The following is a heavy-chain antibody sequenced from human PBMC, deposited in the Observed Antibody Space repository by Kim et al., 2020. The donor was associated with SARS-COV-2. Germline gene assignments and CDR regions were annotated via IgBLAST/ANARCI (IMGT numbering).Heavy chain of an antibody. CDR2: IYYSGST. Sequence: SETLSLTCTVSGGSISSGGYYWSWIRQHPGKGLEWIGYIYYSGSTYYNPSLKSRVTISVDTSKNQFSLKLSSVTAADTAVYYCARDGRPLGGMDVWGQGTTVTVSS. CDR1: GGSISSGGYY. J-gene: IGHJ6*02. V-gene: IGHV4-31*03. CDR3: ARDGRPLGGMDV.